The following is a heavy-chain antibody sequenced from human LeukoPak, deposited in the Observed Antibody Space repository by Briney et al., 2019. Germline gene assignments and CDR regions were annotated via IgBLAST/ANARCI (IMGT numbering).Heavy chain of an antibody. CDR1: GLSISNFS. J-gene: IGHJ6*02. V-gene: IGHV4-4*07. CDR2: FYKGGST. Sequence: SETLSLICSVSGLSISNFSWSWLRQPAGKGLEWIGRFYKGGSTKYNFSLKSRVTMSVDTSKNLFSLKLSSVAAADTAVYYCARERYEFWSGHDKGMDVWGQGTRVTVSS. D-gene: IGHD3-3*01. CDR3: ARERYEFWSGHDKGMDV.